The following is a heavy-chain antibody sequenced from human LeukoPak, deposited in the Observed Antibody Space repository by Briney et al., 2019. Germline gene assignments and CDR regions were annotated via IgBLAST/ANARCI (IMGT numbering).Heavy chain of an antibody. CDR3: ARDLLTGYFGGYYYYGMDV. J-gene: IGHJ6*02. CDR1: GYTFTSYD. V-gene: IGHV1-18*01. CDR2: ISAYNGNT. D-gene: IGHD3-9*01. Sequence: ASVKVSCKASGYTFTSYDINWVRQATGQGLEWMGWISAYNGNTNYAQKLQGRVTMTTDTSTSTAYMELRSLRSDDTAVYYCARDLLTGYFGGYYYYGMDVWGQGTTVTVSS.